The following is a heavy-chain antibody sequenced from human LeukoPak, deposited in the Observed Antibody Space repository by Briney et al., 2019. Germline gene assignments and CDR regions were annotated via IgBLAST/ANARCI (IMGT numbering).Heavy chain of an antibody. CDR3: ARGYCSGTVCPWNFDY. V-gene: IGHV3-53*01. CDR1: GFAVSSTY. J-gene: IGHJ4*02. Sequence: PGGSLRLSCAASGFAVSSTYMTWVRQAPGKGLEWVSFIYRGGDTYYADSVKGLFTISRDTSKNTLYLQMNSVRAEDTALYYCARGYCSGTVCPWNFDYWGQGTLVTVSS. CDR2: IYRGGDT. D-gene: IGHD2-15*01.